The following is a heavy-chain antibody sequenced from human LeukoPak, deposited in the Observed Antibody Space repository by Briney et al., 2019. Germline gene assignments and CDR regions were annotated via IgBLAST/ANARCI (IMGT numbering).Heavy chain of an antibody. CDR3: AKPRSGWTYYYYGMDV. J-gene: IGHJ6*02. CDR2: VSYDGTNK. D-gene: IGHD6-19*01. V-gene: IGHV3-30*18. CDR1: GFTFSSYG. Sequence: GSSLRLSCAASGFTFSSYGMHWVRQAPGKGLEWVAVVSYDGTNKYYADSVKGRFTISRDISQNTLYLQMNSLRAEDTAVYYCAKPRSGWTYYYYGMDVWGQGTTVTVSS.